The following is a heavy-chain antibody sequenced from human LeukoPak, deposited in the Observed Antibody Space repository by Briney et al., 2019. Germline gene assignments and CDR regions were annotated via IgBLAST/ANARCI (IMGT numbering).Heavy chain of an antibody. CDR2: ISYDGSNK. D-gene: IGHD6-13*01. J-gene: IGHJ5*02. Sequence: GGSLRLSCAASGFTFTSYVMLWVRQAPGKGLQWVALISYDGSNKYYADSVKGRFTISRDNSKNTLYLQMNSLRAEDTAVYYCARPRGAAAGTFGFDPWGQGTLVTVSS. V-gene: IGHV3-30*03. CDR3: ARPRGAAAGTFGFDP. CDR1: GFTFTSYV.